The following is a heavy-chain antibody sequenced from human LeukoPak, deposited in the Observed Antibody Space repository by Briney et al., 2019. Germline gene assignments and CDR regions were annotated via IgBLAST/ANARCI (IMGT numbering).Heavy chain of an antibody. CDR1: GFTFSSYG. CDR3: AKETSESYSPLEH. J-gene: IGHJ1*01. Sequence: PGGSLRLSCAASGFTFSSYGIHWVRQAPGKGLEWVAFIRYDGSNEYYGDSVKGRFTISRDNSNNTLYLQMNSLRAEDTAIYYCAKETSESYSPLEHWGQGTLVTVSS. D-gene: IGHD1-26*01. CDR2: IRYDGSNE. V-gene: IGHV3-30*02.